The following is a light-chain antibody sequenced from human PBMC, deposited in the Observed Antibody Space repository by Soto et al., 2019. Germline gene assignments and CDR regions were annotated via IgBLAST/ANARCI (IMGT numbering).Light chain of an antibody. CDR1: HSIMHGGNNYNL. Sequence: DIVLTQSPDSLAVSLGERATTNCHSSHSIMHGGNNYNLLAWYQQKPGQPPRVLIYWASTRESGVPDRFSGSGSGTDFTLTISSLQAEDVAVYYCHQYHGTPWTFGQGTKVEI. CDR2: WAS. J-gene: IGKJ1*01. V-gene: IGKV4-1*01. CDR3: HQYHGTPWT.